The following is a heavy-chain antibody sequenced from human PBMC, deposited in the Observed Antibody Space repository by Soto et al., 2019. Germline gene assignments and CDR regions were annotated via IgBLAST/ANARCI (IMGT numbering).Heavy chain of an antibody. CDR1: GFTFSSYA. J-gene: IGHJ4*02. CDR3: ARYLGEQFDY. CDR2: ISYDGSNK. V-gene: IGHV3-30-3*01. Sequence: QVQLVESGGGVVQPGRSLRLSCAASGFTFSSYAMQWVRQAPGKGLERVAVISYDGSNKYYADSVKCRFTIARDNSKNTLYLQMNSLRAEDTDVYYCARYLGEQFDYWGQGTLVTVSS. D-gene: IGHD3-16*01.